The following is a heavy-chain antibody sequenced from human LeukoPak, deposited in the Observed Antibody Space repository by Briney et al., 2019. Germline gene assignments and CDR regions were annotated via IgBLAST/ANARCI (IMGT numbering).Heavy chain of an antibody. D-gene: IGHD6-13*01. Sequence: SETLSLTCTVSGGSISSSSYYWSWIRQPAGTGLEWIGRIYTSGSTNYNPSLKSRVTMSVDTSKNQFSLKLSSVTAADTAVYYCARGGGYRTAAAGATDYFDYWGQGTLVTVSS. V-gene: IGHV4-61*02. J-gene: IGHJ4*02. CDR3: ARGGGYRTAAAGATDYFDY. CDR2: IYTSGST. CDR1: GGSISSSSYY.